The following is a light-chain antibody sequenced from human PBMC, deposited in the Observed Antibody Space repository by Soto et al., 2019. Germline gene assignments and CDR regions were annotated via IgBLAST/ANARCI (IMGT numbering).Light chain of an antibody. CDR1: QRVSSD. CDR2: GAS. CDR3: HQYNNWPLFT. V-gene: IGKV3-15*01. Sequence: EIVMTQSPATLSVSPGERVTLSCRASQRVSSDLAWYQQKPGQAPRLLIYGASTRATGIPARFSGSGSGTEFTLTLSSLQSEDFAVYYCHQYNNWPLFTFGPGTKVDIK. J-gene: IGKJ3*01.